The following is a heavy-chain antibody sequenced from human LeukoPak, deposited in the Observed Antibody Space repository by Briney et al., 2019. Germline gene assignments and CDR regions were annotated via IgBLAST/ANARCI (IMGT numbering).Heavy chain of an antibody. Sequence: GESLKISCKGSGYSFTSYWIGWVRQMPGKGLEGMGSIYPGDSDTRYSPSFQGQVTISADKSISTAYLQWSSLKASDTAMYYCARQHALGPNIGDYVDYWGQGTLVTVSS. D-gene: IGHD2/OR15-2a*01. CDR1: GYSFTSYW. CDR2: IYPGDSDT. J-gene: IGHJ4*02. CDR3: ARQHALGPNIGDYVDY. V-gene: IGHV5-51*01.